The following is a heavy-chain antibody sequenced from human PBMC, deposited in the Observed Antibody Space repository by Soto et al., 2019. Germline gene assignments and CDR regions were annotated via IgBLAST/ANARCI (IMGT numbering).Heavy chain of an antibody. CDR1: GFIFSNAW. V-gene: IGHV3-73*01. J-gene: IGHJ5*02. CDR2: IRSKANSYAT. Sequence: PGGSLRLSCAASGFIFSNAWINWVRQVPGKGLEWVGRIRSKANSYATAYAASVKGRFTISRDDSKNTAYLQMNSLKTEDTAVYYCNAATQFDPWGQGTLVTVSS. D-gene: IGHD6-13*01. CDR3: NAATQFDP.